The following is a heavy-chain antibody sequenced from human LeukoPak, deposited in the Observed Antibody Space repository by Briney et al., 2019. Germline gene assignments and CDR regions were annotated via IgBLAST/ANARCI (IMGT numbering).Heavy chain of an antibody. J-gene: IGHJ3*01. CDR1: GFTFSSYW. Sequence: GGSLRLSCAASGFTFSSYWMTWVRQAPGKGLECVANIKEDGSEEYYVDSVKGRFSISRDNAKNSLHLQMNILRAEDTAVYYCARDWLAGNPYHTFDLWGKGTMVTVSS. V-gene: IGHV3-7*01. CDR3: ARDWLAGNPYHTFDL. D-gene: IGHD3-22*01. CDR2: IKEDGSEE.